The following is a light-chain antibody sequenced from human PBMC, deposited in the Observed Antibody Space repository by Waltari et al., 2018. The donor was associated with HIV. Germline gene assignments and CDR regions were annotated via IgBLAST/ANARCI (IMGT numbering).Light chain of an antibody. CDR1: HSNPGATYA. CDR3: QSYDSSLSGSEV. J-gene: IGLJ2*01. V-gene: IGLV1-40*01. CDR2: GNT. Sequence: QSVLTQPPSVSGAPGQRVTIPSTGTHSNPGATYAVHWYQQLPGTAPKLLIYGNTNRPSGVPDRFSGSKSGTSASLVITGLRAEDEADYYCQSYDSSLSGSEVFGGGTKLSVL.